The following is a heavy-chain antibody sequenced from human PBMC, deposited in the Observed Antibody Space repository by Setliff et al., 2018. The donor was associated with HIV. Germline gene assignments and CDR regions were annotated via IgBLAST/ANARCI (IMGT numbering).Heavy chain of an antibody. CDR3: ARVQMAYAAFDV. V-gene: IGHV4-59*01. CDR2: IYFTGSS. Sequence: SETLSLTCTVSGGSISTYYWSWIRQPPGKGLEWIGSIYFTGSSDNNPSLKSRVTLSVDTSKHQFSLKLSSVTAADTAVYYCARVQMAYAAFDVWGQGTMVTVAS. J-gene: IGHJ3*01. CDR1: GGSISTYY. D-gene: IGHD4-17*01.